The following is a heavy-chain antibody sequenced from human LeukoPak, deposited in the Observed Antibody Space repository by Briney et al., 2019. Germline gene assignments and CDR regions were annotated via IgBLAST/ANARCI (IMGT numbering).Heavy chain of an antibody. CDR1: GFTFSRYW. CDR3: ARDKVVGPTKFDS. Sequence: GGSLRLSCAASGFTFSRYWISWVRRAPGKGLEWVANIKQDGGEIYYVDSVKGRFTISRDNAKNSVYLHMNSLRAENTAVYYCARDKVVGPTKFDSWGQGTLVTVSS. J-gene: IGHJ5*01. V-gene: IGHV3-7*01. CDR2: IKQDGGEI. D-gene: IGHD1-26*01.